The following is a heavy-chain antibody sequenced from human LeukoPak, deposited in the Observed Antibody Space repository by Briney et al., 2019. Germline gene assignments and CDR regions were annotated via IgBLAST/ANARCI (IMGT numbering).Heavy chain of an antibody. J-gene: IGHJ6*03. Sequence: GSLRLSCAASGFIFSSYCMNWVRQAPGKGLEWVSSISTSSSYIYYADSVKGRFTISRDNSKNTLYLQMNSLRAEDTAVYYCAKDTVKVSTIRRVPHYMDVWGKGTTVTISS. CDR1: GFIFSSYC. V-gene: IGHV3-21*01. D-gene: IGHD5/OR15-5a*01. CDR2: ISTSSSYI. CDR3: AKDTVKVSTIRRVPHYMDV.